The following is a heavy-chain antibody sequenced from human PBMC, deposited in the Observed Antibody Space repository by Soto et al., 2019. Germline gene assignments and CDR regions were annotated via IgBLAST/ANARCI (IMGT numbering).Heavy chain of an antibody. CDR3: ARPSAYGSYHY. J-gene: IGHJ4*02. CDR2: IYYSGST. D-gene: IGHD3-16*02. V-gene: IGHV4-39*01. CDR1: GDSISSSSYY. Sequence: SETLSLTCTVSGDSISSSSYYWGWIRQPPGKELEWIGSIYYSGSTYYNPSLKSRVTISVDTSKNQFSLKLSSVTAADTALYYCARPSAYGSYHYWGQGALVTVSS.